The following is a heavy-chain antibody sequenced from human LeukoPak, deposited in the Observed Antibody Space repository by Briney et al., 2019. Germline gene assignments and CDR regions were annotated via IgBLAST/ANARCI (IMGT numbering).Heavy chain of an antibody. CDR1: GFTFSSYE. CDR3: ARSYYDILTGTWHDAFDI. J-gene: IGHJ3*02. D-gene: IGHD3-9*01. CDR2: ISSSGSTI. V-gene: IGHV3-48*03. Sequence: PGGSLRLSCAASGFTFSSYEMNWVRQAPGKGLEWVSYISSSGSTIYYADSVKGRFTISRDNAKNSLYLQMNSLRAEDTAVYYCARSYYDILTGTWHDAFDIWGQGTMVTVSS.